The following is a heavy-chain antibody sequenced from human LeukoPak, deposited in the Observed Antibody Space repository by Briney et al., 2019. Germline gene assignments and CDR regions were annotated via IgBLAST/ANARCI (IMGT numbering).Heavy chain of an antibody. CDR1: GFTFINAW. D-gene: IGHD7-27*01. CDR2: IKAKAHGGTI. J-gene: IGHJ4*02. Sequence: GGSLRLSCAASGFTFINAWMAWVRQAPGKGLEWVGRIKAKAHGGTIEYAAPVKGRFTISRDDSKNTLYLQMNSLKTEDTAVYYCTTDLGIFADWGQGTLVTVSS. V-gene: IGHV3-15*01. CDR3: TTDLGIFAD.